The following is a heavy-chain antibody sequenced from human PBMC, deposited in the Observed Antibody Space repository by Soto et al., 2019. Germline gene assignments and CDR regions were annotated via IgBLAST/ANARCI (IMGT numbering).Heavy chain of an antibody. J-gene: IGHJ3*02. V-gene: IGHV3-9*01. CDR1: GFTFDDYA. D-gene: IGHD1-26*01. CDR3: AKGQRVGATAAFDI. CDR2: ISWNSGSI. Sequence: GGSLRLSCAASGFTFDDYAMHWVRQAPGKGLEWVSGISWNSGSIGYADSVKSRFTISRDNAKNSLYLQMNSLRAEDTALYYCAKGQRVGATAAFDIWGQGTMVTVSS.